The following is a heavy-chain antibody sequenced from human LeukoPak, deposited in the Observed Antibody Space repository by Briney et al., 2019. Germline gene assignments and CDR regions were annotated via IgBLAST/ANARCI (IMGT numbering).Heavy chain of an antibody. Sequence: PGESLTLSCAASGFTLSNYWVHWVRQAPGEGLVWVSRINEPGTWPTYEDSVKGRFTISRDNSKNTLYLQMNSLRAEDTAVYYCARDCSGGSCFFDYWGQGTLVTVSS. CDR2: INEPGTWP. CDR3: ARDCSGGSCFFDY. D-gene: IGHD2-15*01. J-gene: IGHJ4*02. V-gene: IGHV3-74*03. CDR1: GFTLSNYW.